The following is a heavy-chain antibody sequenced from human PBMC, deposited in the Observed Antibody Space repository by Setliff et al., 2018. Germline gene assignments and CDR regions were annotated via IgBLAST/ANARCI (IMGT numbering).Heavy chain of an antibody. Sequence: SETLSLTCTVSGGSINNYHWNWIRQPPGKGLEWIGYVGYNGNTHYNPSLKSRVTISVDTSKNQFSLKLSSVTAADTAVYYCARDYYDSRGSYAFDIWGQGTVVTVSS. CDR3: ARDYYDSRGSYAFDI. CDR1: GGSINNYH. D-gene: IGHD3-22*01. V-gene: IGHV4-59*12. CDR2: VGYNGNT. J-gene: IGHJ3*02.